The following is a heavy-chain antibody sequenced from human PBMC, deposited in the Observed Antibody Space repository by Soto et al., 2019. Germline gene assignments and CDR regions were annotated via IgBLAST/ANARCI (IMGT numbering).Heavy chain of an antibody. CDR1: GVTCDDYT. CDR2: ISWDGGST. Sequence: GGSLRLSCAAAGVTCDDYTVHWVRQAPGKGLEWVSLISWDGGSTYYADSVKGRFTISRDNSKNSLYLQMNSLRTEDTALYYCAKDISGYQLLPAYCYYGMDVWGQGTTVTSP. D-gene: IGHD2-2*01. J-gene: IGHJ6*02. V-gene: IGHV3-43*01. CDR3: AKDISGYQLLPAYCYYGMDV.